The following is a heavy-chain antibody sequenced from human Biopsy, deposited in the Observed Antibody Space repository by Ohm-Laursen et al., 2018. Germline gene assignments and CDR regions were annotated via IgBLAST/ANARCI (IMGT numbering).Heavy chain of an antibody. Sequence: SETLSLTCTVSGVSINGGRYYWAWLRQPPGKGLEWIGSIYNTETTFYNPSLKSRVTISVDTSTNQFSLKVSSVTAADTALYFCARHPTGFWFDPWGHGTLVTVSS. CDR2: IYNTETT. J-gene: IGHJ5*02. CDR3: ARHPTGFWFDP. CDR1: GVSINGGRYY. V-gene: IGHV4-39*01.